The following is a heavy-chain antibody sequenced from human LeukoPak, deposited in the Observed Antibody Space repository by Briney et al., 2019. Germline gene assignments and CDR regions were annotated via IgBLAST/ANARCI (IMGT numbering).Heavy chain of an antibody. J-gene: IGHJ6*02. CDR2: INGGGGCT. CDR1: GFTFSSYA. Sequence: GGSLRLSCAGSGFTFSSYAMSWVRQAPGKGLEWVSAINGGGGCTYYADSVKGRFTISRDNSRNTVYLRMNSLRAEDTAVYYCAKGPSSGWPYGMDVWGQGTTVTVSS. D-gene: IGHD6-19*01. CDR3: AKGPSSGWPYGMDV. V-gene: IGHV3-23*01.